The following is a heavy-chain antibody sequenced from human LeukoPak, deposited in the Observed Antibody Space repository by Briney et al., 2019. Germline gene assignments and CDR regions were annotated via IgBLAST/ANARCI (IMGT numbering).Heavy chain of an antibody. D-gene: IGHD6-6*01. J-gene: IGHJ5*02. CDR3: ARAYSSSGYNWFDP. Sequence: KSSETLSLTCTVSGGSISSGGYYWSWIRQHPGKGLEWIGYIYYSGSTYYNPSLKSRVTISVDTSKNQFFLKLNSVTAADTAVYYCARAYSSSGYNWFDPWGQGTLVTVSS. V-gene: IGHV4-31*03. CDR1: GGSISSGGYY. CDR2: IYYSGST.